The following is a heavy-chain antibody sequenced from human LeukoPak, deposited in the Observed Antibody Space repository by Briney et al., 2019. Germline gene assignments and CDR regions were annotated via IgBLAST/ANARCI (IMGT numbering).Heavy chain of an antibody. CDR3: ARDSGSYGYWWFDP. CDR2: IIPIFGTA. Sequence: SVKVSCKASGGTFSSYAISWVRQAPGQGLEWMGGIIPIFGTANYAQKFQGRVTITADESTSTAYMELSSLRSEDTAVYYCARDSGSYGYWWFDPWGQGALVTVSS. J-gene: IGHJ5*02. D-gene: IGHD5-18*01. V-gene: IGHV1-69*13. CDR1: GGTFSSYA.